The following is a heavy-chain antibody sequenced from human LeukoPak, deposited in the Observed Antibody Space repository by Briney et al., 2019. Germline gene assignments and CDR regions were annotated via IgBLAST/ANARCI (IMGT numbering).Heavy chain of an antibody. CDR1: GFTFSSYA. V-gene: IGHV3-23*01. CDR2: ISGSGGST. J-gene: IGHJ4*02. D-gene: IGHD5-24*01. Sequence: PGGSLRLSCAASGFTFSSYAMSWVRQAPGKGLEWVSGISGSGGSTYYADSVKGRFTISRDNSKNTLYLQVNSLRAEDTAIYYCAKGRDGYNLSQRFDCWGQGTLVTVSS. CDR3: AKGRDGYNLSQRFDC.